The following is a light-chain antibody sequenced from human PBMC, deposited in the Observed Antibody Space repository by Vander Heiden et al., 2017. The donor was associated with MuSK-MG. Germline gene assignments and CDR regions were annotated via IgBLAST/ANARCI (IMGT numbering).Light chain of an antibody. V-gene: IGKV3-20*01. CDR1: QSVSSSY. CDR2: GAS. J-gene: IGKJ4*01. CDR3: QQYGSSPLT. Sequence: EIVLTPSPGTLSLSPGERATLSCRASQSVSSSYLAWYQQKPGQAPRLLIYGASSGSGTDFTLTISRLEPEDFAVYYCQQYGSSPLTFGGGTKVEIK.